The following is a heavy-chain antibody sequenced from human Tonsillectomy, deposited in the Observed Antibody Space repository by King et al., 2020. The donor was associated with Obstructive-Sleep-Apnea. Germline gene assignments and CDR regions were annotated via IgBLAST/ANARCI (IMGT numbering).Heavy chain of an antibody. CDR3: ARRTYYYDSSGYYYFDY. Sequence: VQLVESGAEVKKPGESLKISCKGSGYSFTSYWIGWVRQMPGKGLEWMGIIYPGDSDTRYSPSFQGQVTIPADKSLSTAYLQWSSLKASDTAMYYCARRTYYYDSSGYYYFDYWGQGTLVTVSS. CDR2: IYPGDSDT. CDR1: GYSFTSYW. J-gene: IGHJ4*02. D-gene: IGHD3-22*01. V-gene: IGHV5-51*01.